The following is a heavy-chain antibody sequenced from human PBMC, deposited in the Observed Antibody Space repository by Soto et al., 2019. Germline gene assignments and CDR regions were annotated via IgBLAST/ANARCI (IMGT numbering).Heavy chain of an antibody. CDR2: IHSDGSST. CDR3: ARGDRGAFDL. J-gene: IGHJ3*01. CDR1: GFTFSYYW. D-gene: IGHD1-26*01. V-gene: IGHV3-74*01. Sequence: EVQLLESGGGLVQPGESLRLSCAASGFTFSYYWMHWVRQAPGMGLVWVSRIHSDGSSTTYADSGKGRFTISRDNARNTLYLQMNSLRAENTAVYSCARGDRGAFDLWGQGTVLTVSS.